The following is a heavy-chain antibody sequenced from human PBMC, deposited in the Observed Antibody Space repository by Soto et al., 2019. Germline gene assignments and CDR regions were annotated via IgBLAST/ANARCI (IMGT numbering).Heavy chain of an antibody. J-gene: IGHJ6*02. CDR3: VKLPVTTASYYYFGMDV. V-gene: IGHV3-23*01. Sequence: EVELMESGGGLVQPGGSLRLSCAASGFPFSTYPMNWVRQVPGKGLEWVSGISGSGISTFYADSVKGRFTISRDNSKNTVYLQLNRRRAEDTALYYCVKLPVTTASYYYFGMDVWGQGTTVTVSS. CDR1: GFPFSTYP. D-gene: IGHD4-4*01. CDR2: ISGSGIST.